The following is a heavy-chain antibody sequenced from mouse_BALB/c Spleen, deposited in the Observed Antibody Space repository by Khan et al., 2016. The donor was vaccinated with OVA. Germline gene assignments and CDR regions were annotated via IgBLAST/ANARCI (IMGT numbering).Heavy chain of an antibody. CDR2: INPSNGYT. J-gene: IGHJ3*01. Sequence: QVQLQQSGAELARPGASVKMSCKASGYTFTSYTIHWIKLRPGQGLEWIGYINPSNGYTNYNQKFKDKATLTADKSSTTAYMQQSSRKSDDSAVCNWVRDEDYYRNDGWFAYWGQGTLVTVS. CDR3: VRDEDYYRNDGWFAY. D-gene: IGHD2-14*01. V-gene: IGHV1-4*01. CDR1: GYTFTSYT.